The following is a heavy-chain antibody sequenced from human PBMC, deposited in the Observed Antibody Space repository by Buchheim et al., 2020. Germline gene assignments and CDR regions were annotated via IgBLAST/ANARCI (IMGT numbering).Heavy chain of an antibody. J-gene: IGHJ4*02. V-gene: IGHV3-30*18. Sequence: QVQLVESGGGVVQPGRSLRLSCAASGFTFSSYGMHWVRQAPGKGLEWVAVISYDGSNKYYADSVKGRFTISRDNSKNTLYLQMNSLRAEDTAVYYCANWERNNYYDSSEIDYWGQGTL. CDR2: ISYDGSNK. CDR1: GFTFSSYG. D-gene: IGHD3-22*01. CDR3: ANWERNNYYDSSEIDY.